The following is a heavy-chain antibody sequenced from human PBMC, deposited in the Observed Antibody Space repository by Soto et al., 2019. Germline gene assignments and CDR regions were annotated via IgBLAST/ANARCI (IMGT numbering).Heavy chain of an antibody. CDR2: ISSSSSYT. J-gene: IGHJ6*02. V-gene: IGHV3-11*06. CDR3: ARDMIFSYGMDV. D-gene: IGHD3-9*01. CDR1: GFTFSDYY. Sequence: GGSLRLSCAASGFTFSDYYMSWIRQAPGKGLEWVSYISSSSSYTNYADSVKGRFTISRDNAKNSLYLQMNSLRAEDTAVYYCARDMIFSYGMDVWGQGTTVTVSS.